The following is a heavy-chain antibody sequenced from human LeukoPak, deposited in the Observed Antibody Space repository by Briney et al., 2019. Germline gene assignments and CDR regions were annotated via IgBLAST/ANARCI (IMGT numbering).Heavy chain of an antibody. CDR1: GGTFSSYA. CDR2: IIPRFGTA. Sequence: ASVKVSCKASGGTFSSYAISWVRQAPGQGLEWMGGIIPRFGTANYAQKFQGRVTITADEFTSTAYMELSSLRSEDTAVYYCARDRPGRYCSSPSCYSASPFDPWGQGTLVTVSS. V-gene: IGHV1-69*13. J-gene: IGHJ5*02. D-gene: IGHD2-2*01. CDR3: ARDRPGRYCSSPSCYSASPFDP.